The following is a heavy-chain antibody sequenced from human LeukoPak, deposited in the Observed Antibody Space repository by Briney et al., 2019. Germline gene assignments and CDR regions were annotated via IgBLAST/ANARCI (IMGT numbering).Heavy chain of an antibody. D-gene: IGHD2-21*02. CDR3: GLVTPGNWWFDP. CDR1: ESMFTYYH. CDR2: INRNSDDT. J-gene: IGHJ5*02. Sequence: ASVKVSYKASESMFTYYHMHWVRQAPGQGLEWTGWINRNSDDTRYAQKFRGRVTMTRDTSISTTYMELTSLRSDDTAVYYCGLVTPGNWWFDPWGQGTLVTVSS. V-gene: IGHV1-2*02.